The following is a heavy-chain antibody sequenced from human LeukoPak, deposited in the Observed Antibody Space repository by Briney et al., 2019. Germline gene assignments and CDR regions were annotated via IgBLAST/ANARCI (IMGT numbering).Heavy chain of an antibody. D-gene: IGHD2/OR15-2a*01. CDR1: GFTFSSYT. V-gene: IGHV3-64*01. J-gene: IGHJ6*02. CDR2: ISSNGGST. CDR3: ARATSTTNPYYGMDV. Sequence: GGSLRLSCAASGFTFSSYTMHWVRQAPGKGLEYVSAISSNGGSTYYANSMKGRFTISRDNSKNTLYLQMGSLRGEDMAVYYCARATSTTNPYYGMDVWGQGTTVTVSS.